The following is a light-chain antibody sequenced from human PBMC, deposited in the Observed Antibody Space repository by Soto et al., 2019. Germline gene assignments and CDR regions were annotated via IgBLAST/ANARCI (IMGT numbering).Light chain of an antibody. CDR3: QAWTSTTVV. J-gene: IGLJ2*01. CDR2: QDT. Sequence: SYELTQPPSVSVSPGQTASITCSGDKLGARYACWYQQKPGQSPVLVIYQDTKRPSGIPERFSGSNSGNTATLTISGTQAMDEADYYCQAWTSTTVVFGGGTKLTVL. CDR1: KLGARY. V-gene: IGLV3-1*01.